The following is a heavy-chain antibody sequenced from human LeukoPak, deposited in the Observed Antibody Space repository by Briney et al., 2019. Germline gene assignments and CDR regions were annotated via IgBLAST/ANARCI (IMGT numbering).Heavy chain of an antibody. Sequence: GGSLRLSCAASGFTVSRNYMTWVRQAPGKGLEWVSVIYSGGSTYYADSVKGRFTISRDNSKNTLYLQMNSLRAEDTAVYYCARFYYDSSGSIPPDYWGQGTLVTVSS. CDR1: GFTVSRNY. CDR3: ARFYYDSSGSIPPDY. CDR2: IYSGGST. D-gene: IGHD3-22*01. V-gene: IGHV3-53*01. J-gene: IGHJ4*02.